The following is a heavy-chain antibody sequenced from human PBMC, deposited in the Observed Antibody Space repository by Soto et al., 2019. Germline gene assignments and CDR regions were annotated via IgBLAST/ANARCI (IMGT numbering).Heavy chain of an antibody. D-gene: IGHD3-22*01. Sequence: QVHLVQSGAEVKKPGASVKVSCKASGYTFTNYGINWVRQAPGQGLEWMGWISAYNGKTNYAQKFQGRVTMTTDTSTSTAYMELRSLRSDDTAVYYCARAISMIPNDAFDIWGQGTMVTVSS. J-gene: IGHJ3*02. V-gene: IGHV1-18*01. CDR1: GYTFTNYG. CDR3: ARAISMIPNDAFDI. CDR2: ISAYNGKT.